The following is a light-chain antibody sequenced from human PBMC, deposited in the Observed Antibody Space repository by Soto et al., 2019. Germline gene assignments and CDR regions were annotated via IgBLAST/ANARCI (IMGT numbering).Light chain of an antibody. CDR2: EVT. J-gene: IGLJ2*01. Sequence: QSVLTQPPSASGSPGQSVTISCIGTSSDVGANHYVSWYQQHPGKAPKLIIYEVTKRPSGVPDRFSGSKSGNTASLTVSGLQAEDEADYYCSTFGGTKVFGGGTKVTVL. CDR1: SSDVGANHY. V-gene: IGLV2-8*01. CDR3: STFGGTKV.